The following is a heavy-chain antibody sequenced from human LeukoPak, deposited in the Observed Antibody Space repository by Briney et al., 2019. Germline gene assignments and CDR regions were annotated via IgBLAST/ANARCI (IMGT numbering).Heavy chain of an antibody. CDR2: ITSSGDGT. CDR3: AKGTDTSGRQNFDM. CDR1: GFTFTSYA. V-gene: IGHV3-23*01. Sequence: GGSLLPSAESAGFTFTSYAMQWGRPAPGEGVEWVSSITSSGDGTFYTDALSGRFTISRDNGKKAVFLQMKSLRRGDSALYYCAKGTDTSGRQNFDMWGQGTLVTVSS. J-gene: IGHJ4*02. D-gene: IGHD2-15*01.